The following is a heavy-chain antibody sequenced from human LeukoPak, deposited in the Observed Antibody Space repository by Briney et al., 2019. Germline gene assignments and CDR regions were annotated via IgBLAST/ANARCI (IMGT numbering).Heavy chain of an antibody. D-gene: IGHD6-19*01. CDR1: GGSISSSNW. J-gene: IGHJ4*02. V-gene: IGHV4-4*02. CDR2: IYHSGST. Sequence: SETLSLTCAVSGGSISSSNWWSWVRQPPGKGLEWIGEIYHSGSTNYNPSLKSRVTISVDKSKNQFSLKLSSVTAADTAVYYCARTYSPGYSSGWYVSGAFDYWGQGALVTVSS. CDR3: ARTYSPGYSSGWYVSGAFDY.